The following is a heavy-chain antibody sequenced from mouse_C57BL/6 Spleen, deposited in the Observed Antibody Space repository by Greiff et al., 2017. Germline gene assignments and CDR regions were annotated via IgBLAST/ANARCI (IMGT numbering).Heavy chain of an antibody. CDR2: IDPSDSYT. J-gene: IGHJ2*01. V-gene: IGHV1-69*01. CDR3: ARWNYGSSPYYFDY. D-gene: IGHD1-1*01. CDR1: GYTFTSYW. Sequence: QVQLQQPGAELVMPGASVKLSCKASGYTFTSYWMHWVKQRPGQGLEWIGEIDPSDSYTNYNQKFNGKSTLTVDKSSSTAYMQLSSLTSEDSAVYYCARWNYGSSPYYFDYWGQGTTLTVSS.